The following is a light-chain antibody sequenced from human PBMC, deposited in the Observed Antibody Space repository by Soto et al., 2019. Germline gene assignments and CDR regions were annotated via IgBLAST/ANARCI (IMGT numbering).Light chain of an antibody. CDR2: MAS. CDR3: QQYYRPAT. J-gene: IGKJ1*01. CDR1: QSITNW. V-gene: IGKV1-5*03. Sequence: DIQMTQSPSTLSASVGDRVTITCRASQSITNWLAWYQQKPGKAPKPLIYMASSLESGVPSRFSGSGGGTEFTLTISSLQPDDFATYYCQQYYRPATFGQGTKVEIK.